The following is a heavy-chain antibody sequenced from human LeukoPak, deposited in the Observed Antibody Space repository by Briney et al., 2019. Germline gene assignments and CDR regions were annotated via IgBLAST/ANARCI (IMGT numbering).Heavy chain of an antibody. CDR1: GYTLTELS. J-gene: IGHJ3*02. Sequence: GASVKVSCKVSGYTLTELSMHWVRQAPGKGLEWRGGFDPEDGETIYAQKFQGRVTMTEDTSTDTAYMELSSLRSEDTAVYYCATPGGMATITGDAFDIWGQGTMVTVSS. V-gene: IGHV1-24*01. D-gene: IGHD5-24*01. CDR3: ATPGGMATITGDAFDI. CDR2: FDPEDGET.